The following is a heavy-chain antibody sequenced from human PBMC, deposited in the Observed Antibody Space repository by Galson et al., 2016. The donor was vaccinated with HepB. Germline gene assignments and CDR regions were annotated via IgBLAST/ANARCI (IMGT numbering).Heavy chain of an antibody. D-gene: IGHD6-19*01. V-gene: IGHV3-30*04. CDR1: GFIFSNYA. CDR2: ISEDGSSK. CDR3: AKISLGGYSSGWGGSFDI. Sequence: SLRLSCAASGFIFSNYAVLWVRQAPGKGPEWVAVISEDGSSKHYIASVEGRFTVSRDNSKNTFYLQMDSLRAEDTAIYYCAKISLGGYSSGWGGSFDIWGQGTKVTVSS. J-gene: IGHJ3*02.